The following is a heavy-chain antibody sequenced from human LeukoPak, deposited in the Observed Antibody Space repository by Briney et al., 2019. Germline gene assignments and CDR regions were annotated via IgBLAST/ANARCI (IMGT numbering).Heavy chain of an antibody. CDR1: GYSFTSYW. J-gene: IGHJ4*02. V-gene: IGHV5-51*01. Sequence: GESLKISCKGSGYSFTSYWIGWVRQMPGKGLEWMGIIYPGDSDTRYSPSFQGQVTISADKSISTAYLQWSSPKASDTAMYYCARSVLLWFGELSGAFDYWGQGTLVTVSS. CDR3: ARSVLLWFGELSGAFDY. CDR2: IYPGDSDT. D-gene: IGHD3-10*01.